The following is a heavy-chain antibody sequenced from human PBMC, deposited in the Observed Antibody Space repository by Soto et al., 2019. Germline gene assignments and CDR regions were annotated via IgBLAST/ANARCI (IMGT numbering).Heavy chain of an antibody. J-gene: IGHJ5*02. Sequence: SETLSLTCTVSGGSVSSGDYYWSWIRQPPGKGPEWIGYIYYSGSTNYNPSLKSRVSISLDTSKNQFSLRLTSVTAADTAVYYCARIPVDTYMINWFDPWGQGTLVTVSS. CDR2: IYYSGST. CDR1: GGSVSSGDYY. D-gene: IGHD5-18*01. V-gene: IGHV4-61*08. CDR3: ARIPVDTYMINWFDP.